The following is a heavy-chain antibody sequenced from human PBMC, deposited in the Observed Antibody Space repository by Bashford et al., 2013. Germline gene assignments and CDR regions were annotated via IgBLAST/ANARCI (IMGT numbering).Heavy chain of an antibody. CDR1: RGSVSIGNYY. CDR2: INYNGNAVRA. CDR3: ARGGYYYFDY. V-gene: IGHV4-61*01. D-gene: IGHD3-22*01. Sequence: SETLSLTCTVSRGSVSIGNYYWSWIRQPPGKGLEWIGYINYNGNAVRADYNPSLKTRATVSVDASKNQFSLKLNSVTAADTAVYYCARGGYYYFDYWGQGTLVTVSS. J-gene: IGHJ4*02.